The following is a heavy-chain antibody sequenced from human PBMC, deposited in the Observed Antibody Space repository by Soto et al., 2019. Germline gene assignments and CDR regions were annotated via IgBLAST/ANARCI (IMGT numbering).Heavy chain of an antibody. Sequence: GGSLRLSCVASGFTFSSYAMSWVRQAPGKGLEWVSAISGSGGSTYYADSVKGRFTISRDNSKNTLYLQMNSLRAEDTAVYYCAKFGDYGDYFDYWGQGTLVTVSS. D-gene: IGHD4-17*01. CDR3: AKFGDYGDYFDY. V-gene: IGHV3-23*01. CDR1: GFTFSSYA. CDR2: ISGSGGST. J-gene: IGHJ4*02.